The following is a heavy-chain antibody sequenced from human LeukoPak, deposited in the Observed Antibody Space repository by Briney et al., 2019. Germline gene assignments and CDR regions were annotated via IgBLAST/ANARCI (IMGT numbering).Heavy chain of an antibody. CDR3: ARDQHSGATS. D-gene: IGHD1-26*01. Sequence: GGSLRLSCVASGFTFSSYWMHWVRQDPRKGLVWVSRISGDGRNINYADSVRGRFTISRDNAKNSLYLQMNSLRAEDTAVYYCARDQHSGATSWGQGTLVTVSS. CDR2: ISGDGRNI. V-gene: IGHV3-74*01. CDR1: GFTFSSYW. J-gene: IGHJ4*02.